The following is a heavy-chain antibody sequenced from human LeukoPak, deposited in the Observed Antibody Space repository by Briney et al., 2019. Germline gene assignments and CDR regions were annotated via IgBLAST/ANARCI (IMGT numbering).Heavy chain of an antibody. J-gene: IGHJ6*02. Sequence: SETLSLTCTVSGGSISSYYWSWIRQPPGKGLEWIGYIYCSGSTNYNPSLKSRVTISVDTSKNQFSLKLSSVTAADTAVYYCARLFGGSGGRSYYYYYGMDVWGQGTTVTVPS. CDR2: IYCSGST. CDR1: GGSISSYY. D-gene: IGHD3-10*01. CDR3: ARLFGGSGGRSYYYYYGMDV. V-gene: IGHV4-59*08.